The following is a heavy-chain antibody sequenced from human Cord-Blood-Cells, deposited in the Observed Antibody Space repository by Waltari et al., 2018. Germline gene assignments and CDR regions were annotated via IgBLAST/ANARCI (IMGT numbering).Heavy chain of an antibody. D-gene: IGHD6-25*01. V-gene: IGHV4-59*01. CDR3: ARGGIGYHFDY. CDR1: GGSISSYY. Sequence: QVQLQESGPGLVKPSETLSLTCTVSGGSISSYYWSWIRQPPGKGLEWIGYIYYSGSTNYNPSLKSRVTISVDTSKNQFSLKLSSVTAADTAVYYCARGGIGYHFDYWGQGTLVTVSS. J-gene: IGHJ4*02. CDR2: IYYSGST.